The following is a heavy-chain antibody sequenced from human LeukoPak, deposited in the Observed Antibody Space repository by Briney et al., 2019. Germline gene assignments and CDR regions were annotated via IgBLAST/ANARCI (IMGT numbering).Heavy chain of an antibody. Sequence: GGSLRLSCAASGFTFSSYAMSWVRQAPGKGLEWVSAISGSGGSTCYADSVKGRFTISRDNSKNTLYLQMNSLRAEDTAVYYCASRIVGAINAYYFDYWGQGTLVTVSS. CDR2: ISGSGGST. CDR1: GFTFSSYA. D-gene: IGHD1-26*01. CDR3: ASRIVGAINAYYFDY. J-gene: IGHJ4*02. V-gene: IGHV3-23*01.